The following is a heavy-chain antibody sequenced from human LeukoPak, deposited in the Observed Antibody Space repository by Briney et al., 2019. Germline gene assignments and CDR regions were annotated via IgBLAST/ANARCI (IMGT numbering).Heavy chain of an antibody. Sequence: ASVKVSCKASGYTFTGCYMHWVRQAPGQGLEWMGWINPNSGGTNYAQKFQGRVTMTRDTSISTAYMELSRLRSDDTAVYYCARDSGSGWYFDYWGQGTLVTVSS. CDR1: GYTFTGCY. CDR3: ARDSGSGWYFDY. D-gene: IGHD6-19*01. J-gene: IGHJ4*02. V-gene: IGHV1-2*02. CDR2: INPNSGGT.